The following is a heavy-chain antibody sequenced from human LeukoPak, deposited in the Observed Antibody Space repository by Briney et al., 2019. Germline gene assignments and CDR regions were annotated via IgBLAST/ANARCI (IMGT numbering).Heavy chain of an antibody. CDR3: ARDLINSRKQQLAIALGY. V-gene: IGHV3-30-3*01. D-gene: IGHD6-13*01. J-gene: IGHJ4*02. CDR1: GFTFSSYA. CDR2: ISYDGSNK. Sequence: PGGSLRLSCAASGFTFSSYAMHWVRQAPGKGLEWVAVISYDGSNKYYADSVKGRFTISRDNSKNTLYLQMNSLRAEDTAVYYCARDLINSRKQQLAIALGYWGQGTLVTVSS.